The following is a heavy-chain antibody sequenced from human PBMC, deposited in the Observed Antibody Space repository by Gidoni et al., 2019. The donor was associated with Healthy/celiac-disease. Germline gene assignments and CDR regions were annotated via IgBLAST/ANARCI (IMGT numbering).Heavy chain of an antibody. D-gene: IGHD6-13*01. CDR3: ARDAADPLNWFDP. J-gene: IGHJ5*02. Sequence: QVQLVLSGADVKKPGASVKLLRNASGYIYTSYGNSWVLQAPGQGLEWMGWISSYNGNTNYAQKLPGRFTMTTDTSTSTAYMELRGLSSYDTAVYYCARDAADPLNWFDPWGQGTLVTVSS. CDR1: GYIYTSYG. CDR2: ISSYNGNT. V-gene: IGHV1-18*04.